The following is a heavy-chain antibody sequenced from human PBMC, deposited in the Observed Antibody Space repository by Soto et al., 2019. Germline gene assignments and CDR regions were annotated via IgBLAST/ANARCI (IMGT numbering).Heavy chain of an antibody. CDR3: HSGVLRFLVPGAFDI. J-gene: IGHJ3*02. CDR2: IVVGSGNT. V-gene: IGHV1-58*01. CDR1: GFTFTSSA. D-gene: IGHD3-3*01. Sequence: RASVKVSCKASGFTFTSSAVQWVRQARGQRLEWIGWIVVGSGNTNYAQKFQERVTITRDMSTSTAYMELSSLRSEDTAVYYCHSGVLRFLVPGAFDIWGQGTMVTVSS.